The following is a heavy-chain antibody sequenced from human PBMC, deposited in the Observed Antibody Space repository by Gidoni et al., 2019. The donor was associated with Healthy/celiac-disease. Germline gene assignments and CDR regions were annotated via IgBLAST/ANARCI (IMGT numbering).Heavy chain of an antibody. D-gene: IGHD4-17*01. Sequence: QVTLKESGPVLVKPTETLTLTCTVSGFSLSHPRMGVSWIRQPPGKALEWLAHIFSNDEKSYSTSLKSRLTISKDTSKSQVVLTMTNMDPVDTATYYCARIIYYGGNPVSFDYWGQGTLVTVSS. CDR3: ARIIYYGGNPVSFDY. CDR1: GFSLSHPRMG. V-gene: IGHV2-26*01. J-gene: IGHJ4*02. CDR2: IFSNDEK.